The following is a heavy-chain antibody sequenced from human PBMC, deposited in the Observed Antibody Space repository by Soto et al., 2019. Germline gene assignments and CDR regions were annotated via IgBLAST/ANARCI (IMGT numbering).Heavy chain of an antibody. CDR1: GDSIISSQYL. J-gene: IGHJ5*02. CDR2: MLYSGTT. D-gene: IGHD4-4*01. CDR3: SRYSTSAGWFDP. V-gene: IGHV4-39*01. Sequence: QLQLQESGPGLVKPSETLSLTCTVSGDSIISSQYLWAWMRQPPGKGLEWIGSMLYSGTTYSNPSLNSRITISIDTSTNQFSLRLYSVTVADTAVYFCSRYSTSAGWFDPWGQGTLVTVSS.